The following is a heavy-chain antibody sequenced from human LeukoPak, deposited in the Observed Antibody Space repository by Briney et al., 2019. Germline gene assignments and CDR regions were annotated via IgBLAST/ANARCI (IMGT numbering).Heavy chain of an antibody. J-gene: IGHJ4*02. CDR3: ARVSGYDDY. CDR1: EGTFSSYA. Sequence: ASVKFTCKASEGTFSSYAISWVRQAPGQGLEWMGGIIPIFGTANYAQKFQGRVTITADESTSTAYMELSSLRSDDTAVYYCARVSGYDDYWGQGTLVTVSS. V-gene: IGHV1-69*13. CDR2: IIPIFGTA. D-gene: IGHD5-12*01.